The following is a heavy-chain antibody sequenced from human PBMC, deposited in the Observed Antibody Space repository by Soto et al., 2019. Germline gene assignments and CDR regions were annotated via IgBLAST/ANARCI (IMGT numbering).Heavy chain of an antibody. CDR3: ARSAESGGWYYYYGMDV. CDR1: GYSFTSYW. CDR2: IYPGDSDT. D-gene: IGHD6-19*01. J-gene: IGHJ6*02. V-gene: IGHV5-51*01. Sequence: GASLKISCKGSGYSFTSYWIGWVRQMPGKGLEWMGIIYPGDSDTRYSPSFQGQVTISADKSISTAYLQWSSLKASDTAMYYCARSAESGGWYYYYGMDVWGQGTTVTVS.